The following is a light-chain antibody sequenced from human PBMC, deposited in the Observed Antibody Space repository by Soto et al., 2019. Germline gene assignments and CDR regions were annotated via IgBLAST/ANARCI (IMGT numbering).Light chain of an antibody. J-gene: IGLJ1*01. Sequence: QSVLTQPPSVSGAPGQRVTISCTGSSSNTGAGYDVHRYQQLPGTAPKLLIYGNSNRPSGVPDRFSGSKSGTSASLAITGLQAEDEADYYCQSYDSSLSGHYVFGTGTKLTVL. V-gene: IGLV1-40*01. CDR3: QSYDSSLSGHYV. CDR1: SSNTGAGYD. CDR2: GNS.